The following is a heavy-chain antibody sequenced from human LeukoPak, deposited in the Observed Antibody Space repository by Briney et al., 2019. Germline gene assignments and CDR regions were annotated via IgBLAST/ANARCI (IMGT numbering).Heavy chain of an antibody. V-gene: IGHV4-34*01. Sequence: SETLSLTCAVYGGSFSGYYWSWIRQPPGKGLEWIGEINHSGSTNYNPSLKSRVTISVDTSKNQFSLKLSSVTAADTAVYYCARVCGYSAFDIWGQGTMVTVSS. CDR1: GGSFSGYY. CDR3: ARVCGYSAFDI. J-gene: IGHJ3*02. D-gene: IGHD3-22*01. CDR2: INHSGST.